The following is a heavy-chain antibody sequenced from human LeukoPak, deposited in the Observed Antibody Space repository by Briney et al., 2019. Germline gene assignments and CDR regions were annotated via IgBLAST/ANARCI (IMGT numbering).Heavy chain of an antibody. CDR2: INPNSGGT. D-gene: IGHD3-10*01. V-gene: IGHV1-2*02. CDR3: ARGRYRSGSYYNDY. J-gene: IGHJ4*02. CDR1: GHTFTGYY. Sequence: GASVKVSCKASGHTFTGYYMHWVRQAPGQGLEWMGWINPNSGGTNYAQKFQGRVTMTRDTSISTAYMELSRLRSDDTAVYYCARGRYRSGSYYNDYWGQGTLVTVSS.